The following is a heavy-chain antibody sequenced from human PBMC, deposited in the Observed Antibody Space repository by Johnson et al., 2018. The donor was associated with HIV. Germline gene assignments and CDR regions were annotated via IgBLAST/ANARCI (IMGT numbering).Heavy chain of an antibody. V-gene: IGHV3-30-3*01. D-gene: IGHD4-11*01. Sequence: QEQLVESGGGVVQPGRSLRLSCAASGFTFSSYAMHWVRQAPGKGLEWVAVISYDGSNKYYADSVKGRFTISRDNSKNTLYLQMNSLKIEDTAVYYCARGTTVADGTCTFDIWGQGTMVTVSS. CDR3: ARGTTVADGTCTFDI. CDR2: ISYDGSNK. J-gene: IGHJ3*02. CDR1: GFTFSSYA.